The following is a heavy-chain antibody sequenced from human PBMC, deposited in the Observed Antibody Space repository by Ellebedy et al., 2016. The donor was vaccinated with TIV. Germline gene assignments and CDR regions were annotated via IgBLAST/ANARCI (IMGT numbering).Heavy chain of an antibody. Sequence: GESLKISCAASGFTFSSYAMSWVRQAPGKGLEWVSAISGSGGSTYYADSVKGRFTISRDNSKNTLYLQMNSLRAEDTAVYYCAKEQWLQRNYYGMDVWGQGTTVTVSS. CDR2: ISGSGGST. CDR3: AKEQWLQRNYYGMDV. D-gene: IGHD5-12*01. CDR1: GFTFSSYA. J-gene: IGHJ6*02. V-gene: IGHV3-23*01.